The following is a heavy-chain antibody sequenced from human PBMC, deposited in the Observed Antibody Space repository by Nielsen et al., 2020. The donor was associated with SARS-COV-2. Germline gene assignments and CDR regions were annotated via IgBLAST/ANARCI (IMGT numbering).Heavy chain of an antibody. CDR1: GESFRGFY. CDR3: ARDCSGGSCYGKAFDI. Sequence: SETLSLTCGVHGESFRGFYWTWIRQAPGKGLEWIGEINHNGGTNYISPLTSRVTISVDTSRRQFSLKLSSVTAADTAVYYCARDCSGGSCYGKAFDIWGQGTMVTVSS. J-gene: IGHJ3*02. V-gene: IGHV4-34*01. D-gene: IGHD2-15*01. CDR2: INHNGGT.